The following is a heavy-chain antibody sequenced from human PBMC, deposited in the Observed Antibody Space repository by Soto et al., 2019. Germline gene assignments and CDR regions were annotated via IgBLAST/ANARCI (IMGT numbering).Heavy chain of an antibody. V-gene: IGHV4-30-4*01. CDR1: GGSVSSGDSY. CDR3: ARGRLSGHPTPPHVY. CDR2: VYYSGTT. D-gene: IGHD2-21*02. Sequence: QVQLHESGPGLVKPSQTLSLTCTVSGGSVSSGDSYWTWIRQAPGKGLEWVGHVYYSGTTYYNPSLKGRLTMTVDTSKNQFSLTLSSVTAADTAVYFCARGRLSGHPTPPHVYWGQGTLVTVSS. J-gene: IGHJ4*02.